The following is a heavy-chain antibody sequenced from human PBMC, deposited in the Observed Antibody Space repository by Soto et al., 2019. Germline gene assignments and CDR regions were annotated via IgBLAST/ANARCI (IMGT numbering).Heavy chain of an antibody. CDR2: IFPSDSDT. Sequence: GESLKISCKTSGYRFTSYWIAWVRQMPGKGLEWMGIIFPSDSDTRYSPSFQGQVTISADRSTSTVFLQWASLKASDTAVYFCARKDTSGYFNWFDLWGQGTLVTVSS. CDR1: GYRFTSYW. D-gene: IGHD3-22*01. V-gene: IGHV5-51*01. J-gene: IGHJ5*02. CDR3: ARKDTSGYFNWFDL.